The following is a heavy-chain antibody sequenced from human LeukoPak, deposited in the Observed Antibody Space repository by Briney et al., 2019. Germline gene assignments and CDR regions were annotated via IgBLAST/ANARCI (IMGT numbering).Heavy chain of an antibody. CDR3: AKGGIWFDP. D-gene: IGHD3-16*01. V-gene: IGHV4-4*07. CDR2: IYTGGST. Sequence: SGTLSLTCTVSGGSVSSYYWSWIRQPAGKGLEWIGQIYTGGSTNYNPSLKSRVTMSVDTSKNQFSLKLSSVTAADTAVYYCAKGGIWFDPWGQGTLVTVSS. J-gene: IGHJ5*02. CDR1: GGSVSSYY.